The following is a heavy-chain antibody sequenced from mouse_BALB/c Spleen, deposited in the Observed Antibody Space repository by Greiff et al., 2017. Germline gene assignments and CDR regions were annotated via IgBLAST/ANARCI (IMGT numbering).Heavy chain of an antibody. V-gene: IGHV2-6-7*01. CDR1: GFSLTGYG. Sequence: VQLVESGPGLVAPSQSLSITCTVSGFSLTGYGVNWVRQPPGKGLEWLGMIWGDGSTDYNSALKSRLSISKDNSKSQVFLKMNSLQTDDTARYYCARDDEYGNYWFAYWGQGTLVTVSA. J-gene: IGHJ3*01. CDR2: IWGDGST. CDR3: ARDDEYGNYWFAY. D-gene: IGHD2-10*02.